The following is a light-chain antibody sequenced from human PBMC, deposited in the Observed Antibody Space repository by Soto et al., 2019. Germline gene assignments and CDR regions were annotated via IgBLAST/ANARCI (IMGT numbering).Light chain of an antibody. CDR3: QQSYSTPPRYT. Sequence: DIQMTQSPSSLSASVGDRVTITCRASQSISSYLNWYQQKPGKAPKLLIYAASSLQSGVPSRFSGSGSGTDFTLPISSLQPEDVATYYCQQSYSTPPRYTFGQGTKLEIK. J-gene: IGKJ2*01. CDR1: QSISSY. V-gene: IGKV1-39*01. CDR2: AAS.